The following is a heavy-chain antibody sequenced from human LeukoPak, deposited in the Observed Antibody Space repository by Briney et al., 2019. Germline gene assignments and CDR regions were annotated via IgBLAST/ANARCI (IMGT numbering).Heavy chain of an antibody. CDR3: ARISFYYDSSGYPPPFNY. D-gene: IGHD3-22*01. J-gene: IGHJ4*02. V-gene: IGHV4-34*01. CDR1: GGSFSGYY. Sequence: SETLSLTCAVYGGSFSGYYWSWIRQPPGKGLEWIGEINHSGSTNYNPSLKSRDTISVDTSKNQFSLKLSSVTAADTAVYYCARISFYYDSSGYPPPFNYWGQGTLVTVSS. CDR2: INHSGST.